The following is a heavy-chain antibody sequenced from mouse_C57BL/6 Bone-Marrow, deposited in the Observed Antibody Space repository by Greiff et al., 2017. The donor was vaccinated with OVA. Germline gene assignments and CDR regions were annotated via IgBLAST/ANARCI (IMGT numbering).Heavy chain of an antibody. D-gene: IGHD1-1*01. J-gene: IGHJ2*01. V-gene: IGHV1-50*01. Sequence: QVQLQQPGAELVKPGASVKLSCKASGYTFTSYWMQWVKQRPGQGLEWIGEIDPSDSYPNYNQKFKGKATLTVDTSSSTAYMQLSSLTAEDSAVYDCASYYYGTIDYWGQGTTLTVSS. CDR3: ASYYYGTIDY. CDR2: IDPSDSYP. CDR1: GYTFTSYW.